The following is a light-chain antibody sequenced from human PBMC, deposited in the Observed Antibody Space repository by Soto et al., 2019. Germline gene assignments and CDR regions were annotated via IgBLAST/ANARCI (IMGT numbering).Light chain of an antibody. CDR1: QSVSSSY. CDR2: GAS. Sequence: EIVLTHSPCTLSLSPGARSTLSCRASQSVSSSYLAWYQQKPGQAPRLLIYGASSRATGIPERFSGSGSGTDFTLTISRMEPEDFAVYYCQQYGSSPFGPGTKVDIK. J-gene: IGKJ3*01. CDR3: QQYGSSP. V-gene: IGKV3-20*01.